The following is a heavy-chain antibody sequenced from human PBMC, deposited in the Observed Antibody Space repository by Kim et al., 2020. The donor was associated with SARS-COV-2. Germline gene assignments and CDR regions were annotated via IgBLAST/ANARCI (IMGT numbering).Heavy chain of an antibody. V-gene: IGHV4-39*01. J-gene: IGHJ5*01. Sequence: SESLSLTCTVSGVSSISSSYYWGWIRQSPGQGLEWIGSIYYSGSTYYNPSLKSRFTISVDTSKNQFSLKLSSVTAADTAVYYFARHMTTFCEVSCFDSWG. CDR1: GVSSISSSYY. CDR3: ARHMTTFCEVSCFDS. D-gene: IGHD3-16*01. CDR2: IYYSGST.